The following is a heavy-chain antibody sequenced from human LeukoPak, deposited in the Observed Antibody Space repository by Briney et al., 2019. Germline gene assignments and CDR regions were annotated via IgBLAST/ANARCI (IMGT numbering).Heavy chain of an antibody. Sequence: GESLKGSFKGSGYSLIYYCIGWVRQMPGKGLEWMGIIYPGDSDTRYRPSFQGQVTISVDKSISTAYLQWSSLKASDTAMYYCARQDGNSKYYFDYWGQGTLVTVSS. CDR2: IYPGDSDT. J-gene: IGHJ4*02. CDR3: ARQDGNSKYYFDY. CDR1: GYSLIYYC. D-gene: IGHD1-1*01. V-gene: IGHV5-51*01.